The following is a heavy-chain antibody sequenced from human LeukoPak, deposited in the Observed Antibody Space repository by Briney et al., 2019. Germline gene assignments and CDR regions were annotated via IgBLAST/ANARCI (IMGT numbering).Heavy chain of an antibody. V-gene: IGHV4-34*01. CDR1: GGSFSGYY. J-gene: IGHJ2*01. D-gene: IGHD3-10*01. CDR3: ARDGPRSITMVRGRGRYFDL. CDR2: INHSGST. Sequence: PSETLSLTCAVYGGSFSGYYWSWIRQPPGKGLEWIGEINHSGSTNYNPSLKSRVTISVDTSKNQFSLKLSSVTAADTAVYYCARDGPRSITMVRGRGRYFDLWGRGTLVTVSS.